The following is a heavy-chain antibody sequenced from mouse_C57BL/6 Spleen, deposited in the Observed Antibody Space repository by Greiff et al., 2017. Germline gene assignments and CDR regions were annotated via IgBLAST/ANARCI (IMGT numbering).Heavy chain of an antibody. CDR2: ISSGGDYI. J-gene: IGHJ3*01. CDR1: GFTFSSYA. Sequence: DVMLVESGEGLVKPGGSLKLSCAASGFTFSSYAMSWVRQTPEKRLEWVAYISSGGDYIYYADTVKGRFTISRDNARNTLYLQMSSLKSEDTAMYYCTRERDYGSSPAWFAYWGQGTLVTVSA. D-gene: IGHD1-1*01. V-gene: IGHV5-9-1*02. CDR3: TRERDYGSSPAWFAY.